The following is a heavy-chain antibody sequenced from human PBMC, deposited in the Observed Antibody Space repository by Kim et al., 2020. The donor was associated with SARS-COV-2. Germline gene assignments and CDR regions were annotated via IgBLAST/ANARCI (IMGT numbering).Heavy chain of an antibody. CDR1: GFTFNTFF. V-gene: IGHV3-23*01. CDR2: ISGGSDRT. D-gene: IGHD6-19*01. CDR3: AKTGQQLATTGWLKALDF. J-gene: IGHJ4*02. Sequence: GGSLRLSCTASGFTFNTFFMAWVRQAPGKGLEWISEISGGSDRTYYADSVKGRFTISRDNSKNTLYLQMNSLRAEDTAVYFCAKTGQQLATTGWLKALDFWGQGALVTVSS.